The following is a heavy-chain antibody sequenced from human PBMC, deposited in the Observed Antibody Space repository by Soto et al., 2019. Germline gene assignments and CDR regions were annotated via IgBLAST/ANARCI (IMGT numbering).Heavy chain of an antibody. CDR3: ARDTGDWGLT. CDR1: GGSISSGGYY. Sequence: QVQLQESGPGLVKSSQTLSLTCTVSGGSISSGGYYWSRIRQHPGTGLEWIGYIYYSGSTYYNPCLQGCVTISVDTTKNQFSLKLTLVTAADMAVYYCARDTGDWGLTWGQGTLVTVPS. J-gene: IGHJ4*02. D-gene: IGHD7-27*01. V-gene: IGHV4-31*03. CDR2: IYYSGST.